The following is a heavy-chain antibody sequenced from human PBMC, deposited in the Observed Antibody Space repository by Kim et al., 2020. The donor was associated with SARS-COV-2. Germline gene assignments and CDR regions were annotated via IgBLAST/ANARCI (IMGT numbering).Heavy chain of an antibody. D-gene: IGHD4-17*01. CDR2: SKPNSGGA. V-gene: IGHV1-2*06. CDR3: ARSFTDYDALHM. CDR1: GFLLSAYY. Sequence: ASVKVSCKATGFLLSAYYIHWVRQAPGQGLEWMGRSKPNSGGADSAKKFQGRVTLTRDTSISTAYMELSRLTSDDTAVYYCARSFTDYDALHMWGQGTMLTVSS. J-gene: IGHJ3*02.